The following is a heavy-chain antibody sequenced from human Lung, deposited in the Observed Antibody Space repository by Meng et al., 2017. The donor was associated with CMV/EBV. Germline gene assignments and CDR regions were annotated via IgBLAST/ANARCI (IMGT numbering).Heavy chain of an antibody. CDR3: AKASLSYYSDSSAYYFVDF. J-gene: IGHJ4*02. D-gene: IGHD3-22*01. CDR2: IYSGGGST. V-gene: IGHV3-23*03. Sequence: GGSLRLSCEASGFTFSSYAMSWVRQAPGKGLEWVSVIYSGGGSTYYADSVKGRFAISRDNSKNTLNLQMNSLRAEDTAIYYCAKASLSYYSDSSAYYFVDFWGQGTLVTVSS. CDR1: GFTFSSYA.